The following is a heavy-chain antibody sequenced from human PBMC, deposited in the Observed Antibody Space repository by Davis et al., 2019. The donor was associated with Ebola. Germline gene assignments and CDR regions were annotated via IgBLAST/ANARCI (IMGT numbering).Heavy chain of an antibody. J-gene: IGHJ6*03. Sequence: HGESLKISCKGSGGTFATSWIAWVRHMPGKGLEWMGIIYPADSDTRYSPSFQGQVTISADKSIYTAYLQWSSLKTSDTAIYYCARHSSSWYDLNLYYYQMDVWGKGTTVTVSS. CDR3: ARHSSSWYDLNLYYYQMDV. CDR2: IYPADSDT. D-gene: IGHD6-13*01. V-gene: IGHV5-51*01. CDR1: GGTFATSW.